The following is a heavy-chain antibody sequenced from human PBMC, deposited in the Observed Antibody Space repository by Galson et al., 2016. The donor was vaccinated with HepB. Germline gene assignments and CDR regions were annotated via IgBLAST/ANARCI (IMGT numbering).Heavy chain of an antibody. Sequence: SVKVSCKASGYTFSSYGITWVRQAPGQGLEWMGWISANHRHTNHEQHFQGRLTLTSDTSTSTGYMELGSLTSDDTAVYFCARDGGLAYRDPFDYWGQGTLVIVSS. V-gene: IGHV1-18*01. D-gene: IGHD3-16*01. CDR2: ISANHRHT. CDR1: GYTFSSYG. J-gene: IGHJ4*02. CDR3: ARDGGLAYRDPFDY.